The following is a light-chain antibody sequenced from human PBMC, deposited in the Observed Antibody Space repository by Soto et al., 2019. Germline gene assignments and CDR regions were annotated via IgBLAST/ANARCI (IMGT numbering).Light chain of an antibody. V-gene: IGKV3-11*01. CDR2: DAT. Sequence: EIVLTQSPATLSLSPGERATLSCRASQSVGNLLGWYKQKPGQAPRLLIFDATNRATGTPRRFSGSGSGTDFTLTISSLEPEDFAIYYCQQRNFRPEITFGGGTKVEI. J-gene: IGKJ4*01. CDR1: QSVGNL. CDR3: QQRNFRPEIT.